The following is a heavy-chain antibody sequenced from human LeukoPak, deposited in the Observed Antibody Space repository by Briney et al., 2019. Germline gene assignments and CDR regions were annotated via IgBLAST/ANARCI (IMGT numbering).Heavy chain of an antibody. CDR1: GFTFDDYA. CDR3: GKDIRYYGTTGGNDY. J-gene: IGHJ4*02. Sequence: GGSLRLSCAASGFTFDDYAMHWVRQAPGKGLEWVSGISWNSGSIDYADSVKGRFTISRDNAKKSLYLQMNSLRAEDTALYYCGKDIRYYGTTGGNDYWGQGTLVTVSS. CDR2: ISWNSGSI. V-gene: IGHV3-9*01. D-gene: IGHD4/OR15-4a*01.